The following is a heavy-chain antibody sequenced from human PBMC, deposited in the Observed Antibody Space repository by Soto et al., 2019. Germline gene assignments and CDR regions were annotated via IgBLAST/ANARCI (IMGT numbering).Heavy chain of an antibody. D-gene: IGHD6-6*01. V-gene: IGHV4-34*01. CDR3: ARGSTGGYSSSAWGDY. CDR1: GGSFSGYY. J-gene: IGHJ4*02. CDR2: INHSGST. Sequence: SETLSLTCAVYGGSFSGYYWSWIRQPPGKGLEWIGEINHSGSTNYNPSLKSRVTISVDTSKNQFSLKLSSVTAADTAVYYCARGSTGGYSSSAWGDYWGQGTLVTVSS.